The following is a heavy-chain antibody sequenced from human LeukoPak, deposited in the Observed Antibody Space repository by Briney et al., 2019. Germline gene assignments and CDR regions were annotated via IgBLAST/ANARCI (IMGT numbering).Heavy chain of an antibody. J-gene: IGHJ5*02. CDR1: GYTFTSYG. D-gene: IGHD6-13*01. V-gene: IGHV1-18*01. CDR2: ISAYNGNT. CDR3: ARGESESSSWDLNWFDP. Sequence: ASVKVSCKASGYTFTSYGISWVRQAPGQGLEWMGWISAYNGNTNYAQKLQGRVTMTTDTSTSTAYMELRSLRSDDTAVYYCARGESESSSWDLNWFDPWGQGTLVTVSS.